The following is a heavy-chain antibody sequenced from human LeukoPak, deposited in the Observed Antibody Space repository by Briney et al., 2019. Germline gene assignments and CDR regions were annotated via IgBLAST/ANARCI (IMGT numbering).Heavy chain of an antibody. D-gene: IGHD5-24*01. Sequence: SETLSLTCTVSGGSVSSGSYYWSWIRQPPGKGLEWIGYIYYSGSTNYNPSLKSRVTISVDTSKNQFSLKLSSVTAADTAVYYCARDRRRDGYCLDYWGQGTLVTVSS. CDR1: GGSVSSGSYY. J-gene: IGHJ4*02. CDR3: ARDRRRDGYCLDY. V-gene: IGHV4-61*01. CDR2: IYYSGST.